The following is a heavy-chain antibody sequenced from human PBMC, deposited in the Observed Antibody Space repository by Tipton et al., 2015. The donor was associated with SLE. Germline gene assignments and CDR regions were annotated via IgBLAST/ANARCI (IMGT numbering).Heavy chain of an antibody. CDR1: GGSFSGYY. Sequence: TLSLTCAVYGGSFSGYYWSWIRQPPRKGLEWIGNIHHSGNTYYNPSLKSRVTISVDMSKNQFSLKMSSVTAADTAVYYCARYQRLLWFPGRSDDAFDIWGQGTMVTVSS. CDR2: IHHSGNT. J-gene: IGHJ3*02. D-gene: IGHD3-10*01. CDR3: ARYQRLLWFPGRSDDAFDI. V-gene: IGHV4-34*01.